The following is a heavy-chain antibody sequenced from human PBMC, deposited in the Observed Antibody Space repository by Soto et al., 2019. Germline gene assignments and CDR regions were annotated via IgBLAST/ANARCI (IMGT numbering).Heavy chain of an antibody. Sequence: SETLSLTCTVSGGSISSCDYYWSWIRQPPGKGLEWIGYIYYSGSTYYNPSLKSRVTISVDTSKNQFSLKLSSGTAADTAVYYCARLLSSGYYYFDYWGQGTLVTVSS. J-gene: IGHJ4*02. V-gene: IGHV4-30-4*01. CDR3: ARLLSSGYYYFDY. CDR1: GGSISSCDYY. CDR2: IYYSGST. D-gene: IGHD3-22*01.